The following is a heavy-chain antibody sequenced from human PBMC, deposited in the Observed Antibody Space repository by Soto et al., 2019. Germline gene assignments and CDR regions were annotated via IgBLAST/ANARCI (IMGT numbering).Heavy chain of an antibody. Sequence: APVKVSCKASGYTFTSYGISWVRQANEQGLVWMGWISAYNGNTNYAQKLQGRVTMTTDTSTSTAYMELRSLRSDDTAVYYCARLPSITIFGVVIPGAFDIWGQGTMVTVSS. CDR1: GYTFTSYG. CDR3: ARLPSITIFGVVIPGAFDI. CDR2: ISAYNGNT. J-gene: IGHJ3*02. D-gene: IGHD3-3*01. V-gene: IGHV1-18*01.